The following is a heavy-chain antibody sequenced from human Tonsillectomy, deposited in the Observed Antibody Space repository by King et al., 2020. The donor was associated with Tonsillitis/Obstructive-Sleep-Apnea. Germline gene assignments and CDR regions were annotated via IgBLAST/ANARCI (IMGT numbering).Heavy chain of an antibody. Sequence: VQLPQWGAGLLKPSETLSLTCAAYGGSFNDYFWSWIRQPPGKGLEWIGEINHSGSTNYNPSLKSRVTISVDTSKNQYSLKLSSVTAADTAVYYCARVGRIFYGGNPRNYYCGVDVWGQGTTVTVSS. CDR2: INHSGST. CDR1: GGSFNDYF. D-gene: IGHD4-23*01. J-gene: IGHJ6*02. V-gene: IGHV4-34*01. CDR3: ARVGRIFYGGNPRNYYCGVDV.